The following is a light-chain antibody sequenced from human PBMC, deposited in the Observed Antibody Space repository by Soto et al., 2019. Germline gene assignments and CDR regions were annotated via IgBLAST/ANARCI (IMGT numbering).Light chain of an antibody. CDR3: QHRNDWPLT. Sequence: EFVLTQSPGTLSLSPGERATLSCRASQTVRNNYLAWYQQKPGQAPRLLIYDASSRATGIPDRFSGGGSGTDFTLTISSLEPEDSAVYYCQHRNDWPLTFGGGTRLEIK. CDR1: QTVRNNY. V-gene: IGKV3D-20*02. CDR2: DAS. J-gene: IGKJ5*01.